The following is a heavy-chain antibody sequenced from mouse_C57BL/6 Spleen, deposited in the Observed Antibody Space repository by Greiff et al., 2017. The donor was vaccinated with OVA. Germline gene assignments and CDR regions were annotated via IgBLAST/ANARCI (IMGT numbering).Heavy chain of an antibody. CDR1: GFSLTSYG. CDR2: IWSGGST. CDR3: ARKDGYWGCAY. D-gene: IGHD2-3*01. Sequence: VMLVESGPGLVQPSQSLSITCTVSGFSLTSYGVHWVRQSPGKGLEWLGVIWSGGSTDYNAAFISRLSISKDNSKSQVFFKMNSLQADDTAIYYCARKDGYWGCAYWGQGTLVTVSA. V-gene: IGHV2-2*01. J-gene: IGHJ3*01.